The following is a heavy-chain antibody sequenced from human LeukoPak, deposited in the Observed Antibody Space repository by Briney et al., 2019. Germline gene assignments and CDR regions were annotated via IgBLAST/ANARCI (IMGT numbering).Heavy chain of an antibody. CDR1: GGSISSYY. Sequence: SQTLSLTCTVSGGSISSYYWSWIRQPPGKGLEWIGYIYYSGSTNYNPSLKSRVTISVDTSKNQFSLKLSSVTAADTAVYYCARGRITMITPYFDYWGQGTLVTVSS. D-gene: IGHD3-22*01. CDR3: ARGRITMITPYFDY. J-gene: IGHJ4*02. CDR2: IYYSGST. V-gene: IGHV4-59*01.